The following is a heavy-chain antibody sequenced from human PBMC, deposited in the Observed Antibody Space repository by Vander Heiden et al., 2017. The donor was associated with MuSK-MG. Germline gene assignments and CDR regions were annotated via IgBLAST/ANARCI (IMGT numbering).Heavy chain of an antibody. CDR1: GFTFSSYS. Sequence: EVQLVESGGGLVQPGGSLRLSCAASGFTFSSYSVNWVRQAPGKGLEWVSYISSSSSTIYYADSVKGRVTISRDNAKNSLYLQMNSLRAEETAVYYCATGYFSSTSCYRYYGMDVWGQGTTVTVSS. V-gene: IGHV3-48*04. D-gene: IGHD2-2*01. CDR3: ATGYFSSTSCYRYYGMDV. J-gene: IGHJ6*02. CDR2: ISSSSSTI.